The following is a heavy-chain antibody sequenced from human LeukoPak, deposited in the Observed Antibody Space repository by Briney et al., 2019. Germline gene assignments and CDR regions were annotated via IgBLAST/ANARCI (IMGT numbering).Heavy chain of an antibody. J-gene: IGHJ4*02. CDR2: INAGNGNT. Sequence: ASVKVSCKASGYTFTSYAMHWVRQAPGQRLEWMGWINAGNGNTKYSQKFQGRVTITRDTSASTAYMELSSLRSEDTAVYYCARPSTMVRGVFFDYWGQGTLVTVSS. CDR1: GYTFTSYA. D-gene: IGHD3-10*01. V-gene: IGHV1-3*01. CDR3: ARPSTMVRGVFFDY.